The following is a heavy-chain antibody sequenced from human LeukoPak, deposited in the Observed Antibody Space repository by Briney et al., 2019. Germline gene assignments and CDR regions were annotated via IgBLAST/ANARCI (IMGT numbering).Heavy chain of an antibody. CDR3: AKDWDGYFAY. CDR1: GFTFSSYG. CDR2: ISYDGSNK. Sequence: GGSLRLSCAASGFTFSSYGMHWVRQAPGKGLEWVAVISYDGSNKYYAGSVKGRFTISRDNSKNTLYLQMNSLRAEDTAVYYCAKDWDGYFAYWGQGTLVTVSS. J-gene: IGHJ4*02. V-gene: IGHV3-30*18. D-gene: IGHD1-26*01.